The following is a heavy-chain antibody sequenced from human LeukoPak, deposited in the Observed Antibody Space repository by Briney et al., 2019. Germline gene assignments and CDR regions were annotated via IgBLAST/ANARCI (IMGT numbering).Heavy chain of an antibody. Sequence: SETLSLTCTVSGGSISSSSYYWGWIRQTPGKGLEWIGSIYYSGSTYYNPSLKSRVTISVDTSKNQFSLKLSSVTAADTAVYYCARLTMVQGVIITDYFDYWGQGTLVTVSS. CDR1: GGSISSSSYY. CDR3: ARLTMVQGVIITDYFDY. CDR2: IYYSGST. V-gene: IGHV4-39*01. J-gene: IGHJ4*02. D-gene: IGHD3-10*01.